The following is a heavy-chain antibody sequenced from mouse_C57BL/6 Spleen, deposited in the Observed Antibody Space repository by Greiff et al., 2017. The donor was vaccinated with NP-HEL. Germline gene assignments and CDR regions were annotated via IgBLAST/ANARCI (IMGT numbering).Heavy chain of an antibody. CDR2: INPNYGTT. CDR1: GYSFTDYN. J-gene: IGHJ4*01. D-gene: IGHD2-3*01. CDR3: ARDGWLLFYAMDY. Sequence: EVKLQESGPELVKPGASVKISCKASGYSFTDYNMNWVKQSNGKSLEWIGVINPNYGTTSYNQKFKGKATLTVDQSSSTAYMQLNSLTSDVSAVYYWARDGWLLFYAMDYWGQGTSVTVSS. V-gene: IGHV1-39*01.